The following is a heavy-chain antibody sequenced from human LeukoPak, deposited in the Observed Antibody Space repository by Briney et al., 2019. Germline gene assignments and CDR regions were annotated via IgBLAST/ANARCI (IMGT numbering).Heavy chain of an antibody. CDR3: AKDAKGSRGAFDI. CDR2: ISYDGSNK. V-gene: IGHV3-30*04. CDR1: GFTFSSYA. Sequence: PGRSLRLSCAASGFTFSSYAMHWVRQAPGKGLEWVAVISYDGSNKYYADSVKGRFTISRDNSKNTLYLQMNSLRAEDTAVYYCAKDAKGSRGAFDIWGQGTMVTVSS. D-gene: IGHD4/OR15-4a*01. J-gene: IGHJ3*02.